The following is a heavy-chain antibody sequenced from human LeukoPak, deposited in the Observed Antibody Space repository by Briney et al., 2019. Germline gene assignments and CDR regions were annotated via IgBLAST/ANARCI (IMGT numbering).Heavy chain of an antibody. Sequence: GRSLRLSCAASGFIFSSYGMYWVRQAPSKGLEWVAVVWHDGSAEFYAESVKGRSSISRDDSKNTLYLQMNSLRAEDTGLYYCARDSRGGWSGYFDTWGQGTLVTVSS. V-gene: IGHV3-33*07. CDR3: ARDSRGGWSGYFDT. J-gene: IGHJ4*02. CDR2: VWHDGSAE. CDR1: GFIFSSYG. D-gene: IGHD6-19*01.